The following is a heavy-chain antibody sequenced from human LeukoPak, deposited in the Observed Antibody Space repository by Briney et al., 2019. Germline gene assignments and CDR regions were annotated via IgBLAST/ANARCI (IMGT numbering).Heavy chain of an antibody. D-gene: IGHD3-16*02. CDR2: ISDSGGST. J-gene: IGHJ4*02. CDR1: GFTFSDYA. V-gene: IGHV3-23*01. CDR3: ARHDSFIPY. Sequence: PGGSLRLSCVASGFTFSDYAMSWVRQAPGKALEWVSGISDSGGSTYYADSVKGRCTISRDNSKNTVSLQMNNLRAEDTAVYFCARHDSFIPYWGQGTLVTVTS.